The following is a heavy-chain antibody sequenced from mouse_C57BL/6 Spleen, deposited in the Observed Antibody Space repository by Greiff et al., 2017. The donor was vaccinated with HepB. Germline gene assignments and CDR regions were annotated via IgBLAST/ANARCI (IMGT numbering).Heavy chain of an antibody. D-gene: IGHD1-1*01. CDR1: GYAFTNYL. CDR3: ARYPITTVVDYYAMDY. J-gene: IGHJ4*01. CDR2: INPGSGGT. Sequence: VHLVESGAELVRPGTSVKVSCKASGYAFTNYLIEWVKQRPGQGLEWIGVINPGSGGTNYNEKFKGKATLTADKSSSTAYMQLSSLTSEDSAVYFCARYPITTVVDYYAMDYWGQGTSVTVSS. V-gene: IGHV1-54*01.